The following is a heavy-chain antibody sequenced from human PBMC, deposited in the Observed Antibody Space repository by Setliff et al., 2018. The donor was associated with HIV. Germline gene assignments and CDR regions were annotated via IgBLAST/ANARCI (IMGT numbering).Heavy chain of an antibody. D-gene: IGHD1-7*01. J-gene: IGHJ4*02. Sequence: ASVKVSCKASGYTFIDYHMHWVRQAPGQGLEWMGWINPNSGGPIYAQKFQGRVTMTRDTSISTVYMELSSLRSEDTAVYYCARITLTGTLANWGQGTLVTVSS. CDR2: INPNSGGP. CDR1: GYTFIDYH. CDR3: ARITLTGTLAN. V-gene: IGHV1-2*02.